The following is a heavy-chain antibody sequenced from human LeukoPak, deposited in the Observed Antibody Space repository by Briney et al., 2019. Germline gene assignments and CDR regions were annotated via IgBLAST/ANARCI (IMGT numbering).Heavy chain of an antibody. Sequence: SETLSLTCTVSGGSISSYYWSWIRQPPGKGLEWIGYIYYSGSTNYNPSLKSRVTISVDRSKNQFSLRLSSVTAADTAVYYCARGVANSFDYWGQGTLVTVSS. CDR2: IYYSGST. D-gene: IGHD2-15*01. J-gene: IGHJ4*02. CDR3: ARGVANSFDY. CDR1: GGSISSYY. V-gene: IGHV4-59*12.